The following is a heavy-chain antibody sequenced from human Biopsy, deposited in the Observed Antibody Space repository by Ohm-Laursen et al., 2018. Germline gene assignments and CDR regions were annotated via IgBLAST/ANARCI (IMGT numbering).Heavy chain of an antibody. J-gene: IGHJ5*02. CDR2: INPATGET. D-gene: IGHD3-16*01. CDR3: AKPSGGVSTIGFDP. CDR1: GYTFNAYY. V-gene: IGHV1-2*02. Sequence: SVKVSCKASGYTFNAYYIHWMRQAPGQGLEWMGWINPATGETRYAQRFQGRVTMTRDTSVTTAYMQLSSLTSDDTALYYCAKPSGGVSTIGFDPWGQGTQVIVPS.